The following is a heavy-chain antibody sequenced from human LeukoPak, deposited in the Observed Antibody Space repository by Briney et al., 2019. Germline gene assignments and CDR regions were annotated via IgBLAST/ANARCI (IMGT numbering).Heavy chain of an antibody. CDR3: ATGVRDFYDSSGFLFDY. V-gene: IGHV3-23*01. J-gene: IGHJ4*02. Sequence: GGSLRLSCVPAGFSFSSYAMAWVRQAPGKGLEWLSPISAAGGVTYYAGSVRGRFTVSRDNSKKTLYLEMNSLRAADTAVYYCATGVRDFYDSSGFLFDYWGQGTLLTVSS. CDR1: GFSFSSYA. D-gene: IGHD3-22*01. CDR2: ISAAGGVT.